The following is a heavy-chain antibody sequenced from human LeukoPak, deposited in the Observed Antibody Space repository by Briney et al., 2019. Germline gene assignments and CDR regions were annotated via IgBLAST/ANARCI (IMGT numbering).Heavy chain of an antibody. CDR2: IYYSGST. J-gene: IGHJ1*01. CDR1: GGSISSYY. D-gene: IGHD6-13*01. CDR3: ARHIAAASIQH. Sequence: SETLSLTCTVSGGSISSYYWSWIRQPPGKGLEWIGYIYYSGSTNYNPSLKSRVTISVDTSKNQFSLKLSSVTAADTAVYYCARHIAAASIQHWGQGTLVTVSS. V-gene: IGHV4-59*08.